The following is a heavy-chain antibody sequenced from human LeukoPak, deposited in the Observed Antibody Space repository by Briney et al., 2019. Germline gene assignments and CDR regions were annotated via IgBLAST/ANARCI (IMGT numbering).Heavy chain of an antibody. D-gene: IGHD3-22*01. V-gene: IGHV3-48*01. CDR1: GFTFSSYS. J-gene: IGHJ5*02. CDR2: ISSSSSTM. CDR3: ARDNSVDDNAWWFDP. Sequence: GGSLRLSCAASGFTFSSYSMNWVRQAPGKGLEWVSYISSSSSTMYYADSVKGRFTISRDNSKNTLYPQMHSLRVEDTAIYYCARDNSVDDNAWWFDPWGQGTLVTVSS.